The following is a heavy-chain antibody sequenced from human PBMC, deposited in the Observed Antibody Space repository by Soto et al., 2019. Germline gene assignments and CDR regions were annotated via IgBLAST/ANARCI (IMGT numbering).Heavy chain of an antibody. CDR2: TYYRSKWYN. D-gene: IGHD6-19*01. V-gene: IGHV6-1*01. CDR1: GDSVSSNSAA. CDR3: AQSLAVADSQGAFDI. Sequence: SQTLSLTCATSGDSVSSNSAAWNWIRQSPSRGLEWLGRTYYRSKWYNDYAVSVKSRITINPDTSKNQFSLQLNSVTPEDTAVYYCAQSLAVADSQGAFDIWGQGTMVTVSS. J-gene: IGHJ3*02.